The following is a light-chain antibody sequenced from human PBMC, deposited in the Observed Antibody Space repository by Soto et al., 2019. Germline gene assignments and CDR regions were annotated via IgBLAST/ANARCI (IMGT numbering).Light chain of an antibody. CDR3: SSYTSSSTLGV. CDR2: DVS. V-gene: IGLV2-14*01. Sequence: QSALTQPASVSGSPGQSITISCTGTSSVVGGYKYVSWYQQHPGKAPKLTIFDVSNRPSGVSNRFSGSKSGNTASLTISGLQAEDEADYYCSSYTSSSTLGVFGTGTKVTVL. J-gene: IGLJ1*01. CDR1: SSVVGGYKY.